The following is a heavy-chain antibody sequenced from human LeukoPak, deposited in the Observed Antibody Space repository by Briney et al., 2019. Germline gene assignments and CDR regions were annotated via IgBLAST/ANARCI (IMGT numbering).Heavy chain of an antibody. CDR3: AKEAIVVVPAAMSYYYYYMDV. Sequence: GGSLRLSCAASGSTFSNYAMNWVRQAPGKGLEWVSAISASAGRTYYADSVKGRFTISRDNSKNTLYLQMNSLRAEDTAVYYCAKEAIVVVPAAMSYYYYYMDVWGKGTTVTVSS. V-gene: IGHV3-23*01. D-gene: IGHD2-2*01. CDR1: GSTFSNYA. J-gene: IGHJ6*03. CDR2: ISASAGRT.